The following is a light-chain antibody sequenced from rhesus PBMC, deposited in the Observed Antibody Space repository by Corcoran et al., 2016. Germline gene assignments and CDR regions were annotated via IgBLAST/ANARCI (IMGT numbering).Light chain of an antibody. CDR3: MQGTQLPSS. CDR2: FAS. CDR1: QSLLHSNGYTY. J-gene: IGKJ2*01. Sequence: DIVMTQTPLSLPVTPGEPASISCRSSQSLLHSNGYTYLDWYLQKPGQSPQLLMYFASSRASWVPDRFSGSGSGTDFTLGISRVEAEDIGVYYCMQGTQLPSSFGQGTKVEIK. V-gene: IGKV2-91*01.